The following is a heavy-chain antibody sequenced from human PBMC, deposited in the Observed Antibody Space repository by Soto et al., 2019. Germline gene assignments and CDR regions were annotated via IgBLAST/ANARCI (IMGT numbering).Heavy chain of an antibody. CDR1: GFTFSGYW. Sequence: EVQLVESGGGLVQPGGSLRLSCAASGFTFSGYWMKWVRQAPGKGLEWVATIKEDGSEKYYVDSVKGRFTISRDSAKSSVHLQMNSLRVEDTAVYYCASTRGYWGQGTLVTVSS. CDR3: ASTRGY. J-gene: IGHJ4*02. D-gene: IGHD3-3*01. CDR2: IKEDGSEK. V-gene: IGHV3-7*05.